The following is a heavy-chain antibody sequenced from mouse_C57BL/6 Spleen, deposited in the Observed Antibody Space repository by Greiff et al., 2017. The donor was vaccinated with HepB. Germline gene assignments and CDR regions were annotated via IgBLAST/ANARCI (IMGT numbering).Heavy chain of an antibody. CDR1: GYTFTSYW. CDR3: ARVTTVEGAMDY. J-gene: IGHJ4*01. CDR2: IYPGSGST. D-gene: IGHD1-1*01. V-gene: IGHV1-55*01. Sequence: QVQLQQPGAELVKPGASVKMSCKASGYTFTSYWITWVKQRPGQGLEWIGDIYPGSGSTNYNEKFKSKATLTVDTSSSTAYMQLSSLTSEDSAVYYCARVTTVEGAMDYWGQGTSVTVSS.